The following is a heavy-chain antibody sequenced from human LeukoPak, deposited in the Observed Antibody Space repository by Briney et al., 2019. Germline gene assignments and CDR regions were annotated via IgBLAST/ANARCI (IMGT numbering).Heavy chain of an antibody. Sequence: PSETLSLTCTVSGGSISSYYWSWIRQPPGKGLEWIGEINHSGSTNYNPSLKSRVTISVDTSKNQFSLKLSSVTAADTAVYYCARGRNNSWYSSGYYVYWGQGTLVTVSS. CDR3: ARGRNNSWYSSGYYVY. CDR2: INHSGST. D-gene: IGHD3-22*01. J-gene: IGHJ4*02. V-gene: IGHV4-34*01. CDR1: GGSISSYY.